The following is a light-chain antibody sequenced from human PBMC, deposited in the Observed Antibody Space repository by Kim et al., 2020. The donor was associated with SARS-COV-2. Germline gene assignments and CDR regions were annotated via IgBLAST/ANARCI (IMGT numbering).Light chain of an antibody. CDR3: QQYNNLIT. Sequence: AVSPGESATLSCRASQSVSSNLAWYQQKPGQAPRLLIYGASTRATGIPARFSGSGSGTEFTLTISSLQSEDFAIYYCQQYNNLITFGGGTKVDIK. CDR2: GAS. J-gene: IGKJ4*01. CDR1: QSVSSN. V-gene: IGKV3-15*01.